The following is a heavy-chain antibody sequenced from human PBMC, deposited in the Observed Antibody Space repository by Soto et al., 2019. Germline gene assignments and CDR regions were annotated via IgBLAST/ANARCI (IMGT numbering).Heavy chain of an antibody. Sequence: GGSLRLSCAASGFTFSSSAMSWVRQAPGKGLEWVSAISTSGGSTYYADSVKGRFTISRDNSKNTLYLQMNSLRAEDTAIYYCAKVSSSWYAGFFDLWGQGTLVTVSS. J-gene: IGHJ4*02. V-gene: IGHV3-23*01. CDR1: GFTFSSSA. D-gene: IGHD6-13*01. CDR3: AKVSSSWYAGFFDL. CDR2: ISTSGGST.